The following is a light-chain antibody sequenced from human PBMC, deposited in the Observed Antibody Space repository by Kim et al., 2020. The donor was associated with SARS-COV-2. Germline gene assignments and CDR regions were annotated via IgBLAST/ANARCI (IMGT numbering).Light chain of an antibody. CDR3: AAWDDSLNGVV. CDR2: SHN. J-gene: IGLJ2*01. CDR1: SSNIGGNT. Sequence: ELTQPPSASGTPGQRVTISCSGSSSNIGGNTVNWYQHLPGTAPKLLIYSHNQRPSGVPDRFSGSKSGTSASLAISGLQSEDEADYYCAAWDDSLNGVVFGGGTKLTVL. V-gene: IGLV1-44*01.